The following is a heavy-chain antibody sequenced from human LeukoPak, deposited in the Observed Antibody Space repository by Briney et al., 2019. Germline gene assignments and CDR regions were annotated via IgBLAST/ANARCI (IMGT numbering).Heavy chain of an antibody. J-gene: IGHJ4*02. CDR1: GGSISSSSYY. D-gene: IGHD4-17*01. CDR2: IYYSGST. Sequence: SETLSLTCTVPGGSISSSSYYWGWIRQPPGKGLEWIGSIYYSGSTYYNPSLKSRVTISVDTSKNQFSLKLSSVTAADTAVYYCAKEGPTESLDYGDYGGYFDYWGQGTLVTVSS. V-gene: IGHV4-39*02. CDR3: AKEGPTESLDYGDYGGYFDY.